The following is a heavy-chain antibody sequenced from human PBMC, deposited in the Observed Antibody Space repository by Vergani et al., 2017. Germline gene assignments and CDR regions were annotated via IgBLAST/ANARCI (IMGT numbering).Heavy chain of an antibody. Sequence: EVQLVESGGGLVQPGGSLRLSCTASGFTFSNYWMQWVRQAPGKGLMWVSRINSDGDSTSYADSVKGRFTIFRDNAKNTLYLQMDSLRAEDTAVYYCARDGWELLDYFYYMDVWGKGTTVTVSS. D-gene: IGHD1-26*01. J-gene: IGHJ6*03. CDR2: INSDGDST. V-gene: IGHV3-74*01. CDR1: GFTFSNYW. CDR3: ARDGWELLDYFYYMDV.